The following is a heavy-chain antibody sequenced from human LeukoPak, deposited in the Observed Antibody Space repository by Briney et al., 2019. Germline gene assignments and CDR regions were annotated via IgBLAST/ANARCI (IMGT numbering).Heavy chain of an antibody. D-gene: IGHD3-16*02. CDR1: GGSFSGYY. CDR2: INHSGST. V-gene: IGHV4-34*01. CDR3: ARGGPGYDYVWGSYRPNWFDP. Sequence: PSETLSLTCAVYGGSFSGYYWSWIRQPPGKGLEWIGEINHSGSTNYNPSLKSRVTISVDTSKNQFSLKLSSVTAADTAVYYCARGGPGYDYVWGSYRPNWFDPWGQGTLVTVSS. J-gene: IGHJ5*02.